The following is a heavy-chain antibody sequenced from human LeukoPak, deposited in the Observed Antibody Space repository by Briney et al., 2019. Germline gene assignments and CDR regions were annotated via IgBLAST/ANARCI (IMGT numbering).Heavy chain of an antibody. CDR3: ARGRQWPVGGDWFDP. D-gene: IGHD6-19*01. CDR1: GYSFTDYY. CDR2: INPNSGGT. Sequence: GASVKVSCKASGYSFTDYYMHWVRQAPGQGLEWMGWINPNSGGTNYAQKFQGRITMTRDTSISTTYMELSRLISDDTAVYYCARGRQWPVGGDWFDPWGQGTLVTVSS. J-gene: IGHJ5*02. V-gene: IGHV1-2*02.